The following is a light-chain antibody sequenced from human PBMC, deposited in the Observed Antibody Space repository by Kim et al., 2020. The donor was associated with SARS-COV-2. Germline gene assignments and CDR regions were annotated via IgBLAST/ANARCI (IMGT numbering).Light chain of an antibody. CDR1: SLRSYY. Sequence: SSELTQDHAVSVALGQTVRITCQGDSLRSYYASWYQQKPGQAPVLVIYGKNNRPSGIPDRFSGSSSGNTASLTITGAQAEDEADYYCNSRDSSGNHYVFGTGTKVT. V-gene: IGLV3-19*01. CDR2: GKN. J-gene: IGLJ1*01. CDR3: NSRDSSGNHYV.